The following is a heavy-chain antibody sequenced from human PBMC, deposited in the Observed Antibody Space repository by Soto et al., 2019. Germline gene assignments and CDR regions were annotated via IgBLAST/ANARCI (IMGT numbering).Heavy chain of an antibody. Sequence: SQTLSLTCAISGDSVPSNTAAWNWIRSSPSRGLEWLGRTYYRSNWRHDYAVSVKSRITVNPDTSKNHFSLQLNSVTPDDTAVYYCARDTAGGDHYYYGMDVWGQGTTVTVSS. V-gene: IGHV6-1*01. CDR1: GDSVPSNTAA. CDR2: TYYRSNWRH. J-gene: IGHJ6*02. D-gene: IGHD1-26*01. CDR3: ARDTAGGDHYYYGMDV.